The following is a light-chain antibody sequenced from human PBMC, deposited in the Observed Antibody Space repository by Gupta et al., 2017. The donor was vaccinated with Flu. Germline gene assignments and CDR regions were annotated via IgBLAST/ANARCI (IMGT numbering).Light chain of an antibody. CDR3: QKYGTSPLT. CDR1: QSMGSRY. CDR2: GAS. V-gene: IGKV3-20*01. Sequence: EIFLTQSPGILSLSPGERATLSCRASQSMGSRYLAWYQQKPGQAPSLLIYGASSRATGIPDRFSGSGSGTEFTLTISRLEPEDFAVYYCQKYGTSPLTFGGGTKVEI. J-gene: IGKJ4*01.